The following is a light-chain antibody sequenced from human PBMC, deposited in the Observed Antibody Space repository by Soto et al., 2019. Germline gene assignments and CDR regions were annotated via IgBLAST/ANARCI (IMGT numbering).Light chain of an antibody. CDR2: VAS. CDR1: QGISEY. J-gene: IGKJ1*01. V-gene: IGKV1-27*01. CDR3: LRHNNMSRT. Sequence: DIHMAQSPSSLSASIGDIVTITCRASQGISEYLGWYQQRPGNAPNLLIYVASIVQSGVPSRFSGSGSGTHFTLTISRLQAEDVGTYYCLRHNNMSRTFGQGTTVEIK.